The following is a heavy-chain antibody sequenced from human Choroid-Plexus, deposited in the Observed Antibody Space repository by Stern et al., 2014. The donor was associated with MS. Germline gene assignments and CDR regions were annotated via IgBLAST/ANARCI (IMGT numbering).Heavy chain of an antibody. V-gene: IGHV3-30*18. CDR3: AKDRQYLTYFFDH. Sequence: VHLVESGGGVVQPGRPLRLSCVASGFTFGSCAMHWVRQAPGKGLEWVGGVSHDGSYKYYADSVKGRFTISRDNSQNTLYMQMRSLRPEDTAVYYCAKDRQYLTYFFDHWGQGSLVTVSS. CDR1: GFTFGSCA. CDR2: VSHDGSYK. J-gene: IGHJ5*02. D-gene: IGHD2/OR15-2a*01.